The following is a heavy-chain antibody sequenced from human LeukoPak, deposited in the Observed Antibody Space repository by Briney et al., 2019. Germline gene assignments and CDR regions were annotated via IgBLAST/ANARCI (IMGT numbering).Heavy chain of an antibody. V-gene: IGHV4-4*07. D-gene: IGHD1-26*01. CDR2: IYPNGST. CDR1: GGSFSSYY. J-gene: IGHJ4*02. Sequence: SETLSLTCTVSGGSFSSYYWSWIRQPAGKGLDWIGRIYPNGSTNYNPSLKSRVTMSLDTSKNQFSLKVSSVTAADTAVYYCARGRTGSYFAADYWGQGTLVTVSS. CDR3: ARGRTGSYFAADY.